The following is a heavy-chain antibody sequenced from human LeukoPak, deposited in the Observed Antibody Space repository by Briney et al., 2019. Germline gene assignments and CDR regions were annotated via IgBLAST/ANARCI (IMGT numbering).Heavy chain of an antibody. Sequence: GGSLRLSCVASGFTFSSYSMNWVRQAPGKGLEWVSSMSVSSGLIYYADSVKGRFTVSRDNAKNSLYLQMNSLRAEDTALCYCARHAIVGAFDIWGQGTMVTVSS. CDR3: ARHAIVGAFDI. CDR2: MSVSSGLI. J-gene: IGHJ3*02. D-gene: IGHD2-15*01. V-gene: IGHV3-21*04. CDR1: GFTFSSYS.